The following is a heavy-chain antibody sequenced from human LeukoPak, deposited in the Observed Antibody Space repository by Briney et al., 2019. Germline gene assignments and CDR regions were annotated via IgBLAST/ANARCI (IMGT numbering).Heavy chain of an antibody. CDR3: VKSSGYSGYDHGDY. CDR1: GFNFKSYG. CDR2: ISHDGYDK. Sequence: PGGSLRLSCAASGFNFKSYGMHRVRQAPGKGLEWVAVISHDGYDKYYVDNVKGRFTISRDNSNSVYLQMISLRPEDTAVYYCVKSSGYSGYDHGDYWGQGTMVTVSS. V-gene: IGHV3-30*18. D-gene: IGHD5-12*01. J-gene: IGHJ4*02.